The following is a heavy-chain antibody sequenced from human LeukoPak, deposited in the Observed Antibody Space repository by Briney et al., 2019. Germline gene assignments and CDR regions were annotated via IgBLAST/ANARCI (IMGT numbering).Heavy chain of an antibody. CDR3: AREVAGTYAFDY. Sequence: SQTLSLTCAISGDSVSSNSAAWNWMRQSPSRGLEWLGRTYYRSKWYNDYALSVKSRISINPDTSKNQFSLQLNFVTPEDTAVYYCAREVAGTYAFDYWGQGTLVTVSS. D-gene: IGHD6-19*01. J-gene: IGHJ4*02. CDR2: TYYRSKWYN. CDR1: GDSVSSNSAA. V-gene: IGHV6-1*01.